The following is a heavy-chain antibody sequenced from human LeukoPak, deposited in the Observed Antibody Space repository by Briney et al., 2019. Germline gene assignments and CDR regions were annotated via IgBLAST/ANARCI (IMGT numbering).Heavy chain of an antibody. J-gene: IGHJ5*02. Sequence: ASVKVSCKASGYTFTSYDINWVRQATGQGLEWMGWMNPNSGNTGYAQKFQGRVTMTRNTSISTAYMELSSLRSEDTAVYYRARGKRSSWFIRGAGGGNWFDPWGQGTLVTVSS. V-gene: IGHV1-8*01. CDR2: MNPNSGNT. CDR3: ARGKRSSWFIRGAGGGNWFDP. D-gene: IGHD6-13*01. CDR1: GYTFTSYD.